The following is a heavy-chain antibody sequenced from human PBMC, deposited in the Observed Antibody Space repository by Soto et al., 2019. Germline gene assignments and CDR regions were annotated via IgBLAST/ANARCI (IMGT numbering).Heavy chain of an antibody. CDR1: GYSFTSYW. V-gene: IGHV5-51*01. Sequence: EESLKISCKGSGYSFTSYWIGWVRQMPGKGLEWMGIIYPGDSDTRYSPSFQGQVTISADKSISTAYLQWSSLKASDTAMYYCARRREDYGDYGDYYYYGMDVWGQGTTVTFSS. J-gene: IGHJ6*02. CDR2: IYPGDSDT. CDR3: ARRREDYGDYGDYYYYGMDV. D-gene: IGHD4-17*01.